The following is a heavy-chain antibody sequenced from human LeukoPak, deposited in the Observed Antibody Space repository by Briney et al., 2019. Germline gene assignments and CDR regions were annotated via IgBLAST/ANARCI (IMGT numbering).Heavy chain of an antibody. Sequence: ASVKVSCKASGYTFTSYGISWLRQAPGQGLEWMGWISAYNGNTNYAQKLQGRVTMTTDTSTSTAYMELRSLRSDDTAVYYCARDLQSLGWPIPYYYYYMDVWGKGTTVTVSS. D-gene: IGHD3-3*01. J-gene: IGHJ6*03. V-gene: IGHV1-18*01. CDR3: ARDLQSLGWPIPYYYYYMDV. CDR2: ISAYNGNT. CDR1: GYTFTSYG.